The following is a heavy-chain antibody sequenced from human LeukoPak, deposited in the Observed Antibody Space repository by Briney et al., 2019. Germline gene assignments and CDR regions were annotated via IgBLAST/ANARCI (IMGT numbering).Heavy chain of an antibody. CDR1: GGSFSGYY. CDR2: INHSGST. CDR3: ARRPYDYDSSGYQYYFDY. D-gene: IGHD3-22*01. J-gene: IGHJ4*02. V-gene: IGHV4-34*01. Sequence: SETLSLTCAVYGGSFSGYYWSWIRQPPGKGLEWIGEINHSGSTYNNPSLKSRVTISVDTSKNQFSLKLSSVAAADTAVYYCARRPYDYDSSGYQYYFDYWGQGTLVTVSS.